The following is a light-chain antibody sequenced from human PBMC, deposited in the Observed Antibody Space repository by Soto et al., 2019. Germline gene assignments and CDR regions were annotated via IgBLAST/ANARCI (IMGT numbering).Light chain of an antibody. CDR2: DAS. Sequence: DIQMTQSRSTLSSPVGDRVTMTCRASQSITTWLAWYQQKPGKAPKLLIYDASSLESGVPSRFSGSGSGTEFTLTISSLQPDDFATYYCQQYDSVLGTFGPGTKVDIK. CDR1: QSITTW. J-gene: IGKJ1*01. CDR3: QQYDSVLGT. V-gene: IGKV1-5*01.